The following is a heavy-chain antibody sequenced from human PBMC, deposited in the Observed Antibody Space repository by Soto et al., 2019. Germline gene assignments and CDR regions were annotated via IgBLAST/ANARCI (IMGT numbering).Heavy chain of an antibody. Sequence: GASVKVSCKVSGYTLTELSMHWVRQAPGKGLEWMGGFDPEDGETIYAQKFQGRVTMTEDTSTDTAYMELSSLRSEDTAVYYCATTLDIVVVPAYDYWGQGTLVTVSS. V-gene: IGHV1-24*01. CDR1: GYTLTELS. CDR2: FDPEDGET. CDR3: ATTLDIVVVPAYDY. J-gene: IGHJ4*02. D-gene: IGHD2-2*01.